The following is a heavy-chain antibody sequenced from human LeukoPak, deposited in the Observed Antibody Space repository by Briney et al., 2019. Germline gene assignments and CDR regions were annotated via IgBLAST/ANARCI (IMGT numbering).Heavy chain of an antibody. Sequence: GGSLRLSCTASGFTFSSYEMNWVRQAPGKGLEWVSYISTSGSTIYYADSVKGRFTISRDNAKNSLYLQMNSLRAEDTAVYYCAELGITMIGGVWGKGTTVTISS. J-gene: IGHJ6*04. CDR3: AELGITMIGGV. V-gene: IGHV3-48*03. CDR1: GFTFSSYE. CDR2: ISTSGSTI. D-gene: IGHD3-10*02.